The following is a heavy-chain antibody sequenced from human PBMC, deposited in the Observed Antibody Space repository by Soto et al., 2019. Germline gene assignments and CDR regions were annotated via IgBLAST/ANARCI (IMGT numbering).Heavy chain of an antibody. CDR3: ARATDNYYDSSGSDY. V-gene: IGHV3-30-3*01. J-gene: IGHJ4*02. D-gene: IGHD3-22*01. CDR1: GFTFSSYA. CDR2: ISYDGSNK. Sequence: ESGGGVVQPGRSLRLSCAASGFTFSSYAMHWVRQAPGKGLEWVAVISYDGSNKYYADSVKGRFTISRDNSKNTLYLQMNSLRAEDTAVYYCARATDNYYDSSGSDYWGQGTLVTVSS.